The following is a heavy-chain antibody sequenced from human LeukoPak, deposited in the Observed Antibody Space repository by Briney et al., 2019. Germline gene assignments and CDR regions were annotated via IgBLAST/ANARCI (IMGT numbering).Heavy chain of an antibody. CDR3: ARDWVTYFDY. D-gene: IGHD2-21*02. Sequence: SETLSPTCTVSGGSISSSSYYWGWIRQPPGKGLEWIGSIYYSGSTYYNPSLKSRVTISVDTSKNQFSLKLSSVTAADTAVYYCARDWVTYFDYWGQGTLVTVSS. CDR2: IYYSGST. J-gene: IGHJ4*02. V-gene: IGHV4-39*07. CDR1: GGSISSSSYY.